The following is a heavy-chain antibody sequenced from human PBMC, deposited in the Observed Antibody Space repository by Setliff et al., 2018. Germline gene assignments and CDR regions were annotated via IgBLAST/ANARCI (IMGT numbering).Heavy chain of an antibody. Sequence: KSSETLSLTCTASGGSISTDHYYWGWIRQPPGKGLEWIGGIDYTGNTWHNPSLKSRVTISVDTSKNQFSLNLSSVTAADTAVYYCAAPGGGSYRFWGQGTLVTVSS. V-gene: IGHV4-39*01. CDR1: GGSISTDHYY. D-gene: IGHD1-26*01. CDR3: AAPGGGSYRF. J-gene: IGHJ4*02. CDR2: IDYTGNT.